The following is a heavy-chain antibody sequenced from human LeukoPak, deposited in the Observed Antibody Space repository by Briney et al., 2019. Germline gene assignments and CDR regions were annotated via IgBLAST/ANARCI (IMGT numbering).Heavy chain of an antibody. J-gene: IGHJ3*02. Sequence: GGSLRLSXAASGFTFDDYGMSWVRQAPGKGLEWVSGINWNGGSTCYADSVKGRFTISRDNAKNSLYLQMNSLRAEDTALYYCARVMPEVAFDIWGQGTMVTVSS. CDR3: ARVMPEVAFDI. CDR2: INWNGGST. D-gene: IGHD2-2*01. V-gene: IGHV3-20*04. CDR1: GFTFDDYG.